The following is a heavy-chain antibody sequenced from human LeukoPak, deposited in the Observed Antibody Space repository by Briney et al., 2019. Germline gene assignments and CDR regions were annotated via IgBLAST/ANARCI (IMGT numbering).Heavy chain of an antibody. J-gene: IGHJ3*02. CDR2: VYRGGST. Sequence: GGSLRLSRAASVFTVSRNYMSGVRHAPGKGLECGSSVYRGGSTYYAYSEKGTVPISRDNYKNTLYLQMSSLRAEDTAVYYCARDIISGYDDAFDIWG. D-gene: IGHD3-22*01. CDR3: ARDIISGYDDAFDI. V-gene: IGHV3-66*01. CDR1: VFTVSRNY.